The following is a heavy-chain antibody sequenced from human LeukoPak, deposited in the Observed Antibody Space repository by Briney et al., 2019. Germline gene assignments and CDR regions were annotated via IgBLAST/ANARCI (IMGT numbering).Heavy chain of an antibody. CDR2: INHSGSA. V-gene: IGHV4-34*01. Sequence: PSETLSLTCAVYGGSFSGYYWSWLRQPPGKGLEWIGEINHSGSANYNPSLKSRVTISVDTSKNQFSLKLSSVTAADAAVYYCARGLRVLGAEPDYWGQGTLVTVSS. D-gene: IGHD4/OR15-4a*01. CDR1: GGSFSGYY. J-gene: IGHJ4*02. CDR3: ARGLRVLGAEPDY.